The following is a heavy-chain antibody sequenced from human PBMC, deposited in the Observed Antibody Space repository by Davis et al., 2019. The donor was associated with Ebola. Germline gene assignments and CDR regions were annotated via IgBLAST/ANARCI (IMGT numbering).Heavy chain of an antibody. J-gene: IGHJ6*02. D-gene: IGHD1-7*01. CDR1: GFTFSSYW. CDR3: ARDRLELFTARMDV. CDR2: IKQDGSEK. Sequence: GGSLRLSCAASGFTFSSYWMSWVRQAPGKGLEWVANIKQDGSEKYYVDSVKGRFTISRDNAKNSLYLQMNSLRAEDTAVYYCARDRLELFTARMDVWGQGTMVTVSS. V-gene: IGHV3-7*01.